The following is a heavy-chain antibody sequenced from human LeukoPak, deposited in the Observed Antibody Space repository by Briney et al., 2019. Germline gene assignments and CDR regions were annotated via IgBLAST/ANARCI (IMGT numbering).Heavy chain of an antibody. CDR1: GGSISSGGYY. V-gene: IGHV4-34*01. J-gene: IGHJ4*02. CDR3: ATGGYSYGYGFDY. D-gene: IGHD5-18*01. CDR2: INHSGST. Sequence: SETLSLTCSVSGGSISSGGYYWSWIRQPPGKGLEWIGEINHSGSTNYNPSLKSRVTISVDTSKNQFSLKLSSVTAADTAVYYCATGGYSYGYGFDYWGQGTLVTVSS.